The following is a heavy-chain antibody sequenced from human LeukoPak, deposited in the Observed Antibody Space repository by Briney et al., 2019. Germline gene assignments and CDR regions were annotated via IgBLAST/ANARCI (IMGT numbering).Heavy chain of an antibody. CDR2: IIPIFGTA. D-gene: IGHD2-2*01. J-gene: IGHJ6*04. CDR1: GGTFSSYA. Sequence: ASVKVSCKASGGTFSSYAISWVRQAPGQGLEWMGGIIPIFGTANYAQKFQGRVTITADESTSTAYMELSSLRSEDTAAYYCARDGGIVVVPGYYYYGMDVWGKGTTVTVSS. CDR3: ARDGGIVVVPGYYYYGMDV. V-gene: IGHV1-69*13.